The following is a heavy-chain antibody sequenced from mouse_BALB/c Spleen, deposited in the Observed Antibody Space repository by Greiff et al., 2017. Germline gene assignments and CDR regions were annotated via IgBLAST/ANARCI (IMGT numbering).Heavy chain of an antibody. CDR2: ISYSGST. Sequence: VQLKESGPGLVKPSQSLSLTCTVTGYSITSDYAWNWIRQFPGNKLEWMGYISYSGSTSYNPSLKSRISITRDTSKNQFFLQLNSVTTEDTATYYCARGNGYPYYAMDYWGQGTSVTVSS. CDR3: ARGNGYPYYAMDY. CDR1: GYSITSDYA. J-gene: IGHJ4*01. V-gene: IGHV3-2*02. D-gene: IGHD2-2*01.